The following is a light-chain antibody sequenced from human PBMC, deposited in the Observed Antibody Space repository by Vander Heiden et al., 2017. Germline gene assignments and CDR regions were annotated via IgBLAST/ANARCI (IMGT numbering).Light chain of an antibody. CDR3: MQTLQTPWT. CDR1: QSLLHGNGYNY. V-gene: IGKV2-28*01. J-gene: IGKJ1*01. CDR2: LGS. Sequence: DIRMTQSPLSLPVTPGEPASISCRSSQSLLHGNGYNYLHWYLQKPGQSPQLLIYLGSLRTSGVPDRFSGSGSGTDFTLKISRVEAEDVGVYYCMQTLQTPWTFGQGTKVEIK.